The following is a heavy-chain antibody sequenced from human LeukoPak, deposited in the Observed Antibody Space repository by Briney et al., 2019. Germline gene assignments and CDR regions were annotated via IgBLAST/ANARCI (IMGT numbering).Heavy chain of an antibody. V-gene: IGHV4-61*02. Sequence: SETPSLTCTVSGGSISSGSYYWSWIRQPAGKGLEWIGRIYTSGSTNYNPSLKSQVTISVDTSKNQFSLKLSSVTAADTAVYYCARAKVLRFLEWLYVDYWGQGTLVTVSS. J-gene: IGHJ4*02. CDR3: ARAKVLRFLEWLYVDY. D-gene: IGHD3-3*01. CDR2: IYTSGST. CDR1: GGSISSGSYY.